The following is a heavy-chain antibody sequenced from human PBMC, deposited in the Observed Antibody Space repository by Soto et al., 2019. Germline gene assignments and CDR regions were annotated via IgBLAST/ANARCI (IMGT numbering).Heavy chain of an antibody. Sequence: QVQLVQSGAEVKKPGSSVKVSCKASGGTFSSYGIHWVRQAPGQGLEWMGGIIPMSGTANSAQKFQGRVAISVDESTRAAYMELRSLTSEDTAMYYCARENYYGSGSYHSDAFDIWGQGTMVTVSS. D-gene: IGHD3-10*01. CDR3: ARENYYGSGSYHSDAFDI. CDR1: GGTFSSYG. CDR2: IIPMSGTA. J-gene: IGHJ3*02. V-gene: IGHV1-69*01.